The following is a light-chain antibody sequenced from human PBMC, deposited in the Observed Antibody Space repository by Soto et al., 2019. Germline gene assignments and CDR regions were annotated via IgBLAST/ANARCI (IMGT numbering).Light chain of an antibody. J-gene: IGKJ1*01. V-gene: IGKV3-15*01. CDR1: QNISRS. CDR2: GTS. CDR3: HQYNGWPRT. Sequence: EIVMTHSPVTLSVSPWEGATLSFRASQNISRSLAWYQQKPGQGPSLLIYGTSTRAGGVPARFSGGGSGTEFTLTITSLQSEDFAVYYCHQYNGWPRTFGQGTKVDI.